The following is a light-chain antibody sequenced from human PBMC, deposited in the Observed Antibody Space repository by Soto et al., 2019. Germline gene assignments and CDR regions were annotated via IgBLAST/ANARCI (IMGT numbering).Light chain of an antibody. CDR2: GVS. J-gene: IGLJ2*01. V-gene: IGLV2-8*01. CDR1: SSDVGGHNY. CDR3: SSYGGSNNLV. Sequence: QSALTQHPSASGSPGQSVTISCTGISSDVGGHNYVSWYQQHPGKAPKLVIYGVSKRPSGVPDRFSGSKSGNTASLTVSGLQAEDEAHYYCSSYGGSNNLVFGGGTKLTVL.